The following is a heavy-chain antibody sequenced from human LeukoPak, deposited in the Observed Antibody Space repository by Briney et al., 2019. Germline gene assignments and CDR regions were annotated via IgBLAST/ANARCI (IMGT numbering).Heavy chain of an antibody. V-gene: IGHV3-23*01. CDR3: ANGIGVAGTAGNYYGMDV. J-gene: IGHJ6*02. CDR2: ISGSGGST. D-gene: IGHD6-19*01. Sequence: GGSLRLSCAASGFTFSSYAMSWVRQAPGKGLEWVSSISGSGGSTYYADSVKGRFTISRDNSKKTLYLQMNSLRAEDTAVYYCANGIGVAGTAGNYYGMDVWGQGTTVTVSS. CDR1: GFTFSSYA.